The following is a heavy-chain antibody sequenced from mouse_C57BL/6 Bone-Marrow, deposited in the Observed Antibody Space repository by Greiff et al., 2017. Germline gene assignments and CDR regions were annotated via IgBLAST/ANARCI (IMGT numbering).Heavy chain of an antibody. CDR1: GYTFTSYW. CDR3: ARGGSVFAY. CDR2: IDPSDSYI. J-gene: IGHJ3*01. V-gene: IGHV1-50*01. Sequence: QVQLQQPGAELVKPGASVKLSCKASGYTFTSYWMQWVKQRPGQGLEWIGEIDPSDSYINYNQTFKGKATLTVDTSSSTAYMQLSSLTSEDAAVYYCARGGSVFAYWGQGTLVTVSA.